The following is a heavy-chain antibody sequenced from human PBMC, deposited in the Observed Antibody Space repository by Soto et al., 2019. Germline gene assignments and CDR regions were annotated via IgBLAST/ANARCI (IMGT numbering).Heavy chain of an antibody. J-gene: IGHJ6*02. CDR1: GGTFTSYA. CDR2: LSPLFRTA. V-gene: IGHV1-69*01. CDR3: ARGVVTAPPYNHYYGMDV. D-gene: IGHD2-2*01. Sequence: QVQLVQSGAEVKKPGSSVKVSCKASGGTFTSYAISWVRQAPGQGLAWMGGLSPLFRTANYAQKFQGRVTITADESTSTAYMELSSLRFEDTAVYYCARGVVTAPPYNHYYGMDVWGQGTTVTVSS.